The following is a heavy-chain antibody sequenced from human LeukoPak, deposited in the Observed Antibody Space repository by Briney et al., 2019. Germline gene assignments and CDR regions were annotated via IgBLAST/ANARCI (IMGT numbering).Heavy chain of an antibody. J-gene: IGHJ4*02. Sequence: TSETLSLTCTVSGGSISSGGYSWSWIRQHPGKGLEWIGYIYYSGSTYYNPSLKSRVTISVDTSKNQFSLMLSSVTAADTAVYYCASALVDTAMVDYWGQGTLVTVSS. CDR3: ASALVDTAMVDY. CDR2: IYYSGST. CDR1: GGSISSGGYS. V-gene: IGHV4-31*03. D-gene: IGHD5-18*01.